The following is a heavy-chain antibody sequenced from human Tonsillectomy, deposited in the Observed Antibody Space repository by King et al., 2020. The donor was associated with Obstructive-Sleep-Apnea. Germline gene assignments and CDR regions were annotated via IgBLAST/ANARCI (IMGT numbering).Heavy chain of an antibody. D-gene: IGHD6-13*01. CDR3: ARGPLEWPYGSSWIDY. J-gene: IGHJ4*02. Sequence: VQLVESGGGLVQPGGSLRLSCAASGFIFSTYSMNWVRQAPGKGLEWISYISGSSRIYNADSVKGRFTISRDNAKNSLYLQMNSLRAEDTAVYYCARGPLEWPYGSSWIDYWGQGTLVTVSS. V-gene: IGHV3-48*04. CDR2: ISGSSRI. CDR1: GFIFSTYS.